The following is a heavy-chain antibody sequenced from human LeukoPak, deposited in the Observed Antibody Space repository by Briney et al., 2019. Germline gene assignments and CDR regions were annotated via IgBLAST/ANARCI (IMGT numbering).Heavy chain of an antibody. J-gene: IGHJ5*02. Sequence: GGSLRLSCAASGFIFSSYAMSWVRQAPGKGLEWVSAISGSGGSTYYADSVKGRFTISRDNSKNTLYLQMNSLRAEDTAVYYCAKLYSSSSSSSWFDPWGQGTLVTVSP. D-gene: IGHD6-6*01. CDR2: ISGSGGST. CDR3: AKLYSSSSSSSWFDP. V-gene: IGHV3-23*01. CDR1: GFIFSSYA.